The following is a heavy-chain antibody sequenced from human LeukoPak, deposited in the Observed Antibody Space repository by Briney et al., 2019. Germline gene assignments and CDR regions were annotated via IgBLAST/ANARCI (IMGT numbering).Heavy chain of an antibody. V-gene: IGHV3-21*01. Sequence: PGGSLRLSCVASEIIINNYWMHWVRQAPGKGLEWVSSISSSSSYIYYADSVKGRFTISRDNAKNSLYLQMNSLRAEDTAVYYCARDRYPTPIVDNWFDPWGQGTLVTVSS. J-gene: IGHJ5*02. CDR3: ARDRYPTPIVDNWFDP. CDR2: ISSSSSYI. CDR1: EIIINNYW. D-gene: IGHD3-16*02.